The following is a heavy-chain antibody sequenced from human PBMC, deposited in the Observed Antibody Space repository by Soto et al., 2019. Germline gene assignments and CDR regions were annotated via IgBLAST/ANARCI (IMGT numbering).Heavy chain of an antibody. CDR1: GFTFSSYA. Sequence: GGSLRLSCAASGFTFSSYAMSWVRQAPRKGLEWVSAISGSGGSTYYADSVKGRFTISRDNSKNTLYLQMNSLRAEDTAVYYCAKEAIWTTVTTYFPYWGQGTLVTSPQ. V-gene: IGHV3-23*01. CDR2: ISGSGGST. J-gene: IGHJ4*02. D-gene: IGHD4-4*01. CDR3: AKEAIWTTVTTYFPY.